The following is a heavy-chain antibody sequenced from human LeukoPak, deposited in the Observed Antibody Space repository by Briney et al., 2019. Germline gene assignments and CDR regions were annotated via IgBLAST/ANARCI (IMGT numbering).Heavy chain of an antibody. Sequence: PGGSLRLSCAASGFTFSSYVMTWVRQPPGKGLEWVSSLSGGGGVTYYADSVKGRFTISRDNSKNTLYLQMNSLRAEDTAVYYCARKTDHQTGGDYWGQGTLVTVSS. CDR2: LSGGGGVT. CDR1: GFTFSSYV. D-gene: IGHD1-1*01. V-gene: IGHV3-23*01. J-gene: IGHJ4*02. CDR3: ARKTDHQTGGDY.